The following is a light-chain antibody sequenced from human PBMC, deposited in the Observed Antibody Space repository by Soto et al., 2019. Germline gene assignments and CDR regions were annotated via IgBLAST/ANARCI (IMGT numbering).Light chain of an antibody. CDR1: QTIGSW. CDR3: QQYNNYSNI. Sequence: EIQMTQYPSTLSASVGDRATITCMASQTIGSWLAWYQKKPGKAPKLLIFDASSLHSGVTSRFSGSGSGTEFTLTISSLQPDDFATYYCQQYNNYSNIFGQGTKVDIK. V-gene: IGKV1-5*01. CDR2: DAS. J-gene: IGKJ1*01.